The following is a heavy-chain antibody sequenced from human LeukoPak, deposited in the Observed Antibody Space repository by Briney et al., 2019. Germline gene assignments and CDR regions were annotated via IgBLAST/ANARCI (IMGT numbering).Heavy chain of an antibody. J-gene: IGHJ5*02. D-gene: IGHD4-17*01. Sequence: GASVKVSCKASGYTFTSYDINWVGQATGQGREGMGWMNPNSGNTGYAQKFQGRVSMTRDTSISTAYMELSSLRSEDTAVYYCARNPAHTGWFDPWGQGTLVTVSS. CDR3: ARNPAHTGWFDP. CDR2: MNPNSGNT. V-gene: IGHV1-8*01. CDR1: GYTFTSYD.